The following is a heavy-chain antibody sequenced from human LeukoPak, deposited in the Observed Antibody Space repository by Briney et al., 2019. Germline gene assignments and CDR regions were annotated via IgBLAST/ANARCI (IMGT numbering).Heavy chain of an antibody. V-gene: IGHV4-61*02. CDR3: ARAPLDDYVWGSYRHGMDV. CDR2: IYTSGST. J-gene: IGHJ6*04. CDR1: GGSISSGSYY. D-gene: IGHD3-16*02. Sequence: SETLSLTCTVSGGSISSGSYYWSWIRQPAGKGLEWIGRIYTSGSTNYNPSLKSRVTISVDTSKNQFSLKLNSVTAADTAVYYCARAPLDDYVWGSYRHGMDVWGKGTTVTVSS.